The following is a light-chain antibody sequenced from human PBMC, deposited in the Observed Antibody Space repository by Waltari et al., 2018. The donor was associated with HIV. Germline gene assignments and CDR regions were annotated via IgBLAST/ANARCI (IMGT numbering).Light chain of an antibody. CDR2: WAS. V-gene: IGKV4-1*01. CDR3: QQYYSTPLT. Sequence: DIVMTQSPDSLAVCLGERATITCKSSQSVLYSSNNKNYLAWYQQKPGQPPKLLIYWASTRESGVPDRFSGSGSGTDFTLTISSLQAEDVAVYYCQQYYSTPLTFGGGTTVEIK. CDR1: QSVLYSSNNKNY. J-gene: IGKJ4*01.